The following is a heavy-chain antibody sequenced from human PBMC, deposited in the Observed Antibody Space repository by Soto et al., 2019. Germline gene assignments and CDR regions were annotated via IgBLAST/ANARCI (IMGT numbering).Heavy chain of an antibody. J-gene: IGHJ6*02. CDR3: AREYYDFWSTAYTHYGMDV. CDR2: IYSSGST. V-gene: IGHV4-59*01. Sequence: SETLSLTCTVSVGSISRYYWSLIRQPPGRGLEWIGNIYSSGSTNYNPSLKTRVTISVYTSKNHVSLNLNAVTAADSAVYYCAREYYDFWSTAYTHYGMDVWGQGTKVTVSS. CDR1: VGSISRYY. D-gene: IGHD3-3*01.